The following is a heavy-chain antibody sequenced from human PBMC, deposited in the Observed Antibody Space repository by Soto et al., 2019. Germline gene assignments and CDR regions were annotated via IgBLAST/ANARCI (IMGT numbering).Heavy chain of an antibody. CDR2: IYYSGTT. D-gene: IGHD3-10*01. J-gene: IGHJ4*02. CDR3: ATRFCSSGVLFDY. CDR1: GGSISSGCYY. V-gene: IGHV4-31*03. Sequence: SETLSLTCTVSGGSISSGCYYWSWIRQHPGKGLEWIGYIYYSGTTYYNPSLKSRVTISVDTSKNQFSLKLTSVTAVDTAVYYCATRFCSSGVLFDYWGPGTQVTVSS.